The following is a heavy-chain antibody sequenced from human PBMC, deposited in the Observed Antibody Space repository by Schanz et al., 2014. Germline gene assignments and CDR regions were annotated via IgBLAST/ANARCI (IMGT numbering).Heavy chain of an antibody. CDR1: GFTFSNYW. J-gene: IGHJ3*02. D-gene: IGHD4-17*01. Sequence: EVQLVESGGGLVQPGGSLRLSCAASGFTFSNYWMHWVRQAPGKGLVWVARINSVGSNTDYADSVTGRFTISRDNAKNTLYLQMNTLRAEVTAVYYCARKMKLGVYGGKGHDSLDIWGQGTMVTVSS. V-gene: IGHV3-74*01. CDR3: ARKMKLGVYGGKGHDSLDI. CDR2: INSVGSNT.